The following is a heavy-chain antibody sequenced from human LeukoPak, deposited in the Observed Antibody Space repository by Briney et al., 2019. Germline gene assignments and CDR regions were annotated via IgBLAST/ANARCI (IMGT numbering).Heavy chain of an antibody. Sequence: PGGSLRLSCAASGFMFSSNWMSWVRLAPGKGLEWVANIKEDGTETYYVDSVKGRFTISRDNAKNSLYLQMNSLRVEDTAVYYCARDHRWSFDYWGQGTLVTVSS. J-gene: IGHJ4*02. V-gene: IGHV3-7*03. CDR2: IKEDGTET. CDR3: ARDHRWSFDY. CDR1: GFMFSSNW. D-gene: IGHD4-23*01.